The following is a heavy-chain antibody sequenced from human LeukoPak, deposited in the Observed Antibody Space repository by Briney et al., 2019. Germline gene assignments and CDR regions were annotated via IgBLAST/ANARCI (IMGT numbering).Heavy chain of an antibody. CDR2: IKPDGTTK. V-gene: IGHV3-7*03. Sequence: GGSLRLSCAASGFPFSSYSMTWVRQAPGKGLEWVANIKPDGTTKFYVDSVKGRFTTSRDNALNSLYLQMNSLRAEDTAIYYCARSIPYGTTWYGRSDYWGQGTLVTVSS. J-gene: IGHJ4*02. CDR1: GFPFSSYS. D-gene: IGHD6-13*01. CDR3: ARSIPYGTTWYGRSDY.